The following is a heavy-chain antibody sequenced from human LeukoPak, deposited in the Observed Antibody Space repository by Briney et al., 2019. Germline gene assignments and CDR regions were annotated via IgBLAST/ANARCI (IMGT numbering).Heavy chain of an antibody. V-gene: IGHV3-30-3*01. CDR2: ISYDGSNE. J-gene: IGHJ4*02. CDR1: GFTFSSYA. D-gene: IGHD6-13*01. Sequence: GGSLRLSCTASGFTFSSYAMHWVRQAPGKGLECVAVISYDGSNEHYADSVKGRFTISRDNSKNTLYLQMNSLRVEDTAVYYCARGPLIAAAGTWWGQGTLVTVSS. CDR3: ARGPLIAAAGTW.